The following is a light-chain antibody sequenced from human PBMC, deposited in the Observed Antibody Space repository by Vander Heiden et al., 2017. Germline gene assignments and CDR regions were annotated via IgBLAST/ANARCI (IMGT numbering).Light chain of an antibody. CDR2: EVN. Sequence: QSALTQPPSVSGSPGQSVTISSTGTSSDVGSSNRVSWYQQPPGTAPKVIIDEVNNRPSGVPDRFSGSQSGNTASLTISGLQAEDEADYYCNSYTTSNTYVFGTGTKVTVL. CDR1: SSDVGSSNR. CDR3: NSYTTSNTYV. V-gene: IGLV2-18*02. J-gene: IGLJ1*01.